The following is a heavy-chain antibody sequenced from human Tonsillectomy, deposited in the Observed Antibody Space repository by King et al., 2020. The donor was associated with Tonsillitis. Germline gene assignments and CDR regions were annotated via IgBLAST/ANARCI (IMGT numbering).Heavy chain of an antibody. CDR2: ISGSGDST. V-gene: IGHV3-23*04. D-gene: IGHD6-19*01. Sequence: VQLVESGGGLVQPGGSLRLSCAASGFTFSSYAMNWVRQAPGKGLEWVSGISGSGDSTYYADSVVGRLTTSRDNSKNTLYLQMNSLRAEDTAVYYCAKARSRGAGFDYWGQGTLVTVSS. CDR3: AKARSRGAGFDY. CDR1: GFTFSSYA. J-gene: IGHJ4*02.